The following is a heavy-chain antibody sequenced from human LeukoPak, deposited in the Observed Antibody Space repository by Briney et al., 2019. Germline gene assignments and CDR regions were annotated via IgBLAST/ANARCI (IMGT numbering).Heavy chain of an antibody. D-gene: IGHD4-11*01. J-gene: IGHJ5*02. CDR2: IYYSGST. CDR3: ARVQVTTPAWFDP. Sequence: SETLSLTCTVSGGSISSYYWSWIRQPPGKGLEWIGYIYYSGSTNYNPSLKSRVTISVDTSKNQFSLRLSSVTAADTAVYYCARVQVTTPAWFDPWGQGTLVTVSS. CDR1: GGSISSYY. V-gene: IGHV4-59*01.